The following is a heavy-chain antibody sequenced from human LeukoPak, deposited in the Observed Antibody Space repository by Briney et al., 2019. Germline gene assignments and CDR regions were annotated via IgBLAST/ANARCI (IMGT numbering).Heavy chain of an antibody. V-gene: IGHV4-61*01. CDR1: GGSVSSGSYY. J-gene: IGHJ4*02. D-gene: IGHD1-26*01. CDR2: IYYSGST. CDR3: AGLGQWGQLWLDY. Sequence: SETLSLTCTVSGGSVSSGSYYWSWIRQPPGKGLEWIGYIYYSGSTNYNPSLKSRVTISVDTSKNQFSLKLSSVTAADTAVYYCAGLGQWGQLWLDYWGQGTLVTVSS.